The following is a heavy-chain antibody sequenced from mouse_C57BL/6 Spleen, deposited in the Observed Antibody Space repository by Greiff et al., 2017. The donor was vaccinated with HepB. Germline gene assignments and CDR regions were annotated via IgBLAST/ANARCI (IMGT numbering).Heavy chain of an antibody. J-gene: IGHJ4*01. Sequence: VQLQQSGPGLVAPSQSLSITCTVSGFSLTSYGVSWVRQPPGKGLEWLGVIWGDGSTNYHSALISRLSISKDNSKSQVFLKLNSLQTDDTATYYCVFITTDYAMDYWGQGTSVTVSS. CDR1: GFSLTSYG. V-gene: IGHV2-3*01. CDR2: IWGDGST. D-gene: IGHD1-1*01. CDR3: VFITTDYAMDY.